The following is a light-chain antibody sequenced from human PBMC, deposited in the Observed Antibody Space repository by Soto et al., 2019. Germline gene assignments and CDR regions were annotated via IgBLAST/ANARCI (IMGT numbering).Light chain of an antibody. J-gene: IGKJ1*01. Sequence: DFRMTQSPSTLSASVGDRVTITCRASQSISSWLAWYQQKPGKAPKLLIYKASNLESGVPSRFSGSGSGTEFALTISSLQPDDFATYYCQQYNSFSGTFGQGTKVDIK. CDR2: KAS. CDR1: QSISSW. CDR3: QQYNSFSGT. V-gene: IGKV1-5*03.